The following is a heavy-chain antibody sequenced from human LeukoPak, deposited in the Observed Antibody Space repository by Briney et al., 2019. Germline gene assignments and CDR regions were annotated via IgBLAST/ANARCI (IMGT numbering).Heavy chain of an antibody. V-gene: IGHV5-51*01. CDR3: ARTAPVSIAAGLYYFDY. Sequence: PGESLKISCKGSGYSFTSYWIGWVRQMPGKGLEWMGIIYPGDSDTRYSPSFQGQVTISADKSISTAYLQWSSLKASDTAMYYCARTAPVSIAAGLYYFDYWGQGTLVTVSS. CDR1: GYSFTSYW. J-gene: IGHJ4*02. CDR2: IYPGDSDT. D-gene: IGHD6-6*01.